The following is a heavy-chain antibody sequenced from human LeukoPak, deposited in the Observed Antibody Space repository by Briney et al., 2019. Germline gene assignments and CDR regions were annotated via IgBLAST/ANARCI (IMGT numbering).Heavy chain of an antibody. J-gene: IGHJ3*02. CDR3: ARDNPYSSGWTNDAFDI. V-gene: IGHV4-59*01. Sequence: SETLSLTCTVSGGSINSYYWSWIRQPPGKGLEWIGYIYDSGSTNYNPSLKSRVTISVDTSKNQFSLKLSSVTAADTAVYYCARDNPYSSGWTNDAFDIWGQGTMVTVS. D-gene: IGHD6-19*01. CDR2: IYDSGST. CDR1: GGSINSYY.